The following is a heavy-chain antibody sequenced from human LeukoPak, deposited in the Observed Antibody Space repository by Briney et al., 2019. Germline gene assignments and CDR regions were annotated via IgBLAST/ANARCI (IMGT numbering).Heavy chain of an antibody. J-gene: IGHJ4*02. Sequence: SETLSLTCTVSGGSISSSSYYWGWIRQPPGKGLEWIGSIYYSGSTYCNPSLKSRVTISVDTSKNQFSLKLSSVTAADTAVYYCASLSAWAYYFDYWGQGTLVTVSS. CDR3: ASLSAWAYYFDY. D-gene: IGHD2/OR15-2a*01. V-gene: IGHV4-39*07. CDR2: IYYSGST. CDR1: GGSISSSSYY.